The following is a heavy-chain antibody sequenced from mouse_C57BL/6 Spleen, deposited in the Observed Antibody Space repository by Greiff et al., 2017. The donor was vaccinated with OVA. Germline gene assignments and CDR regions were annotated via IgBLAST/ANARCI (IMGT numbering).Heavy chain of an antibody. CDR2: ISSGGSYT. V-gene: IGHV5-6*01. CDR1: GFTFSSYG. J-gene: IGHJ3*01. CDR3: ARHADYGYDGEPAWFAY. Sequence: EVKVVESGGDLVKPGGSLKLSCAASGFTFSSYGMSWVRQTPDKRLEWVATISSGGSYTYYPDSVKGRFTISRDNAKNALYLQMSSLKSEDTAMYYCARHADYGYDGEPAWFAYWGQGTLVTVSA. D-gene: IGHD2-2*01.